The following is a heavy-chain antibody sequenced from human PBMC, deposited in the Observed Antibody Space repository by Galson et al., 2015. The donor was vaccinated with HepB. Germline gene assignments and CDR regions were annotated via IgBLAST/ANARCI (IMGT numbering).Heavy chain of an antibody. CDR2: FDPEDGET. D-gene: IGHD3-9*01. J-gene: IGHJ5*02. CDR3: ANRPLRYFDWLSPYNWFDP. CDR1: GYTLTELS. V-gene: IGHV1-24*01. Sequence: SVKVSCKVSGYTLTELSMHWVRQAPGKGLEWMGGFDPEDGETIYAQKFQGRVTMTEDTSTDTAYMELSSLRSEDTAVYYCANRPLRYFDWLSPYNWFDPWGQGTLVTVSS.